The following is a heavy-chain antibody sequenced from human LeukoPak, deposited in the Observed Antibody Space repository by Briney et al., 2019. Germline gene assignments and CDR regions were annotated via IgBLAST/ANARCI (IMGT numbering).Heavy chain of an antibody. D-gene: IGHD4-17*01. CDR2: ISSSSSYI. CDR3: ARVYGDSGLYGMDV. V-gene: IGHV3-21*01. Sequence: GGSLRLSCAASGFTLSSYSMNWVRQAPGKGLVWVSSISSSSSYIYYADSVKGRFTISRDNAKNSLYQQMNSLRAEDTAVYYCARVYGDSGLYGMDVWGQGTTVTVSS. J-gene: IGHJ6*02. CDR1: GFTLSSYS.